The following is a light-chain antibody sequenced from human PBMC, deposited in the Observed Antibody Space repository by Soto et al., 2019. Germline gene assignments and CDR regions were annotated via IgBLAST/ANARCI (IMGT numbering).Light chain of an antibody. V-gene: IGKV3-20*01. J-gene: IGKJ5*01. Sequence: EIVLTQSPGTLSLSPGERATLSCRASQSVSSGYLVWYQQKPGQAPRLLIYGASSRATGIPDRFSGSGSGTDFTLTISRLEPEDVAVYYCQQYGSSPITFGQGTRLEIK. CDR2: GAS. CDR1: QSVSSGY. CDR3: QQYGSSPIT.